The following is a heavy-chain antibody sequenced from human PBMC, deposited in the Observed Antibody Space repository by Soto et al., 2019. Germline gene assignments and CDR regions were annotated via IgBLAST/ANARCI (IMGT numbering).Heavy chain of an antibody. V-gene: IGHV1-18*01. CDR2: ISAHNGNT. Sequence: QVHLVPSGAEVKKPGASVKVSCKGSGYTFTSYGITWVRQAPGQGLEWRGWISAHNGNTDYAQKLQGRVTVTRDTSTSTAYMELRSLRSDDTAVYYCARGRYGDYWGQGALVTVSS. CDR3: ARGRYGDY. J-gene: IGHJ4*02. CDR1: GYTFTSYG. D-gene: IGHD1-1*01.